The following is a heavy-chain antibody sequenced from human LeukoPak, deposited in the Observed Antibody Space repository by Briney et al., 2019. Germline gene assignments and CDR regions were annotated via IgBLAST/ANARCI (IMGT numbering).Heavy chain of an antibody. V-gene: IGHV3-48*03. D-gene: IGHD3-10*01. CDR2: ISSSGSTI. Sequence: GGSLKLSCAASGFTFSSYEMNWVRQAPGKGLEWVSYISSSGSTIYYADSVKVRFTISRDNAKNSLYLQMNSLRAEDTAVYYCARGRGVIIDYWGQGTLVSVSS. J-gene: IGHJ4*02. CDR1: GFTFSSYE. CDR3: ARGRGVIIDY.